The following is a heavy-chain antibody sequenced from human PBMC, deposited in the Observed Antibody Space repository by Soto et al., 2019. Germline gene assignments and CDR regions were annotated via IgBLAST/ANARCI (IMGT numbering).Heavy chain of an antibody. CDR3: AKDFGQHLTYFDY. CDR1: GFTFSSDG. Sequence: QVQLVESGGGVVQPGRSLRLSCAASGFTFSSDGMHWVRQAPGKGLEWVAVISYDGSNKYYADSVKGRFTISRDNSKNTLYQQMNSLSAEDTAVYYCAKDFGQHLTYFDYWGQGTLVTVSS. CDR2: ISYDGSNK. J-gene: IGHJ4*02. V-gene: IGHV3-30*18. D-gene: IGHD6-13*01.